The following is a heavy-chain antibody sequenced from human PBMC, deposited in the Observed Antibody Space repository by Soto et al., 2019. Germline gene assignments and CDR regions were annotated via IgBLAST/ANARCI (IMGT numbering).Heavy chain of an antibody. CDR2: ISGSGGST. CDR1: GFTFSSYA. J-gene: IGHJ6*02. CDR3: AKDLRDDFWSGSTYYYYGMDV. D-gene: IGHD3-3*01. V-gene: IGHV3-23*01. Sequence: GSLRLSCAASGFTFSSYAMSWVRQAPGKGLEWVSAISGSGGSTYYADSVKGRFTISRDNSKNTLYLQMNSLRAEDTAVYYCAKDLRDDFWSGSTYYYYGMDVWGQGTTVTVSS.